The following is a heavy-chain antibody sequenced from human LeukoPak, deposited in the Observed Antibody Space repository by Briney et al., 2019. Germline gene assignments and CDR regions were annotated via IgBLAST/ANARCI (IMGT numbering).Heavy chain of an antibody. J-gene: IGHJ1*01. CDR2: IKSDGGT. V-gene: IGHV3-74*01. Sequence: GRCLRLSCAASGFTFSTYWMHWVRQAPGKGLVWVSRIKSDGGTNYADSVKGRFTISRDNAKKTVSLQMNSLRPEDTGVYYCARAPSEIGGYYPEYFRHWGQGTLVTVSS. CDR1: GFTFSTYW. D-gene: IGHD3-22*01. CDR3: ARAPSEIGGYYPEYFRH.